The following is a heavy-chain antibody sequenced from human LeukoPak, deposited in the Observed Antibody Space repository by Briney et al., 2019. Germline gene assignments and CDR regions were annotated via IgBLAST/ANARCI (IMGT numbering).Heavy chain of an antibody. Sequence: GRSLRLSCAASGFTFDDYGMSWVRQTAGKGLEWASGINWNGGSTGYADSVKGRFTISRDNAKNSLYLQMNSLRAEDTALYYCAREDGYGDSIPEYYFDYWGQGTLVTVSS. J-gene: IGHJ4*02. V-gene: IGHV3-20*04. CDR3: AREDGYGDSIPEYYFDY. D-gene: IGHD4-17*01. CDR2: INWNGGST. CDR1: GFTFDDYG.